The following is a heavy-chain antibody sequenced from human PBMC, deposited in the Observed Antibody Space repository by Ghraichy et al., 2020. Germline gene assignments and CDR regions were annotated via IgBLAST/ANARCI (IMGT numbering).Heavy chain of an antibody. D-gene: IGHD4-23*01. CDR3: ARASTVVRFYYFDGMDV. CDR2: ISSSSRVI. Sequence: GGSLRLSCVGSGFPFSGYNMNWVRQSPGKGLEWVSYISSSSRVIFYADSVKGRFTISSDNVENSVFLQMNGRRDDDTTIYYCARASTVVRFYYFDGMDVWGQGTTVTVSS. CDR1: GFPFSGYN. V-gene: IGHV3-48*02. J-gene: IGHJ6*02.